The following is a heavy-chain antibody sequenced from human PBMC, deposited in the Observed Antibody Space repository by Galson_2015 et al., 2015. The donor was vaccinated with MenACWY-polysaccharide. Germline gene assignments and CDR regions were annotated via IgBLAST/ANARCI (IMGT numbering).Heavy chain of an antibody. CDR3: WDTAVGAAWDH. CDR1: GFTFTNYA. Sequence: SLRLSCAASGFTFTNYAMNWVRQAPGKGLEWVGRIRSQAAGGTTDYAAPVKNRFTISRDDSIDTVYLQLNSLQSEDTAVYYCWDTAVGAAWDHSGQGVRVTVSS. V-gene: IGHV3-15*01. J-gene: IGHJ4*02. CDR2: IRSQAAGGTT. D-gene: IGHD5-18*01.